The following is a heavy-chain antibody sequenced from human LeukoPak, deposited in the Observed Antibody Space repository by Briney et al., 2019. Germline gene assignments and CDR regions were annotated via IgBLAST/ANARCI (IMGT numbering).Heavy chain of an antibody. CDR1: GFTFSSYA. CDR3: AKDTPQGSGYSAYYFDY. J-gene: IGHJ4*02. D-gene: IGHD3-3*01. Sequence: SGGSLRLSCAASGFTFSSYAMSWVRQAPGKGLEWVSAISGSGGSTYYADSVKGRFTISRDNSKNTLYLQMNSLRAEDTAVYYCAKDTPQGSGYSAYYFDYWGQGTLVTVSS. V-gene: IGHV3-23*01. CDR2: ISGSGGST.